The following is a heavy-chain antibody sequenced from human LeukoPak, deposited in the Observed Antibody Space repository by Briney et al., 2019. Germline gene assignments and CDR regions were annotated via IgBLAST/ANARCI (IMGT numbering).Heavy chain of an antibody. J-gene: IGHJ4*02. V-gene: IGHV3-69-1*02. CDR1: GFTFSNFA. CDR3: APRPTAVFDY. CDR2: IVGSSST. Sequence: GGSLRLSCAASGFTFSNFAMTWVRQAPGKGLEWVSSIVGSSSTYYADSLKGRFTISRDNARNSLYLQMNSLRAEDTAVYYCAPRPTAVFDYWGQGIVVTVSS.